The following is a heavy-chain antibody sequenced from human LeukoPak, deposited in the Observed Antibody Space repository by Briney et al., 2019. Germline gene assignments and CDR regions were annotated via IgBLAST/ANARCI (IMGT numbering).Heavy chain of an antibody. CDR3: AKKDENLAWLRFGYFDY. CDR2: ISGSGGST. D-gene: IGHD5-12*01. J-gene: IGHJ4*02. Sequence: GGSLRLSCAASGFTFSSYAMGWVRQGPGEGLEWVSAISGSGGSTYYADSVKGRFTISRDNSKNTLYLQMNSLRAEDTAVYYCAKKDENLAWLRFGYFDYWGQGTLVTVSS. V-gene: IGHV3-23*01. CDR1: GFTFSSYA.